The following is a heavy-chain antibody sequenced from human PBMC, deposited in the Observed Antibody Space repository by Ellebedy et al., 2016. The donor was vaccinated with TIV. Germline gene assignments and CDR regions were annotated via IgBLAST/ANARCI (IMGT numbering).Heavy chain of an antibody. V-gene: IGHV3-23*01. D-gene: IGHD6-19*01. CDR1: GFTFSNCG. CDR3: AKEAGSGWYEPFDD. J-gene: IGHJ4*02. Sequence: GESLKISCAASGFTFSNCGMDWVRQAPGNGLEWVSGLIGSGADTYYADSVKGRFTISRDNSKNTLYLQMNSLRVEDTAVYYCAKEAGSGWYEPFDDWGQGTLVTVSS. CDR2: LIGSGADT.